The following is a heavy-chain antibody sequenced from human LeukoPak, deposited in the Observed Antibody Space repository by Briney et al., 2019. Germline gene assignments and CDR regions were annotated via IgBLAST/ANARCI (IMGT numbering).Heavy chain of an antibody. D-gene: IGHD6-13*01. J-gene: IGHJ4*02. Sequence: SETLSLTCAVYGGSFSGYYWSWIRQPPGKGLEWIGKINHSGSTNYNPSLKSRVTISVDTSKNQFSLKLSSVTAADTAVYYCARESRAGIFDYWGQGTLVTVSS. CDR1: GGSFSGYY. V-gene: IGHV4-34*01. CDR3: ARESRAGIFDY. CDR2: INHSGST.